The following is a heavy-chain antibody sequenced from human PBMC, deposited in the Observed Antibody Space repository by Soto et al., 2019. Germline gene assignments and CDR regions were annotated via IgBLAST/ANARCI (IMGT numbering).Heavy chain of an antibody. CDR2: IYSGDSDT. V-gene: IGHV5-51*01. CDR3: ARHNHGFDY. Sequence: GSLKISCQDSGYTFTANWIAWVRQMPGKNLEWMGVIYSGDSDTRYSPSFQGQVTLSVDKSINTVYLQWNSLKASDTAMYYCARHNHGFDYWGQGTLVTVSS. CDR1: GYTFTANW. J-gene: IGHJ4*02.